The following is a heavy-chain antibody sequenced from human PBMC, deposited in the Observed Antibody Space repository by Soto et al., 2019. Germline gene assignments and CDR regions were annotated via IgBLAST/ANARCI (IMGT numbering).Heavy chain of an antibody. CDR1: GDNVSSNNYA. Sequence: SQTLSLTCAIFGDNVSSNNYAWNWIRHSPSRGLEWLGRTYYRSKSYYHYAVSVKSRITINPDTPKNQFSLQLNSVTPDDTAVYYCARDPGPSCFHPWGQGTLVTGSA. J-gene: IGHJ5*02. CDR3: ARDPGPSCFHP. V-gene: IGHV6-1*01. CDR2: TYYRSKSYY.